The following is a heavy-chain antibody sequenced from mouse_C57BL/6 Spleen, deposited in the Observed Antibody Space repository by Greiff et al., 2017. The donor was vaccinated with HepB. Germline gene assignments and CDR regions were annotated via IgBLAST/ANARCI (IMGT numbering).Heavy chain of an antibody. J-gene: IGHJ2*01. CDR3: TRWVYYYGSSYGY. CDR1: GYTFTDYE. D-gene: IGHD1-1*01. CDR2: IDPETGGT. Sequence: VQLQQSGAELVRPGASVTLSCKASGYTFTDYEMHWVKQTPVHGLEWIGAIDPETGGTAYNQKFKGKAILTADKSSSTAYMELRSLTSEDSAVYYGTRWVYYYGSSYGYWGQGTTLTVSS. V-gene: IGHV1-15*01.